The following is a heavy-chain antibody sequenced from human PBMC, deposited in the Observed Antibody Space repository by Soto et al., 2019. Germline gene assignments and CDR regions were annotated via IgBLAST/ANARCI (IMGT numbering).Heavy chain of an antibody. CDR1: GFSRSSCA. D-gene: IGHD6-19*01. Sequence: QVQLVESGGGLVQPGRSLRLSCAASGFSRSSCAMHWVRQAPGTGLEWVAMIWNDGTTTYYGDSVKVRFTFSRDTSGNTLYLQMNRLTVADTAVYYCAREPPQSGWAVDLWGQGTVVTVAS. CDR2: IWNDGTTT. CDR3: AREPPQSGWAVDL. V-gene: IGHV3-33*01. J-gene: IGHJ3*01.